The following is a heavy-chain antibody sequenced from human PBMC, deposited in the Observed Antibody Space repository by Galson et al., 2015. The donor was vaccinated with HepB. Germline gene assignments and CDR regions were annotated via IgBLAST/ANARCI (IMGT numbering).Heavy chain of an antibody. CDR2: IIPMFGTA. J-gene: IGHJ4*02. Sequence: SVKVSCKASGGTFSSSATSWVRQAPGQGLEWMGGIIPMFGTANYAQKFQGRVTITADTFTSTVYMELSNLGSEDTAVYFCARSLSAYWSGFGYWGQGTLVTVSS. CDR1: GGTFSSSA. D-gene: IGHD3-3*01. V-gene: IGHV1-69*06. CDR3: ARSLSAYWSGFGY.